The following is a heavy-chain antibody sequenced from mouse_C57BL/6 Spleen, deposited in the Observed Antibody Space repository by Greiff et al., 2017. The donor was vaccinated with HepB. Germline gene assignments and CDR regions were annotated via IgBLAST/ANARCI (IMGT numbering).Heavy chain of an antibody. CDR3: ASPNSNAAWFAY. Sequence: VQLQQSGAELAKPGASVKLSCKASGYTFTSYWMHWVKQRPGQGLEWIGYINPSSGYTKYNQKFKDKATLTADKSSSTSYMQLSNLTYEDSAGYYWASPNSNAAWFAYWGQGTLVTVSA. CDR1: GYTFTSYW. J-gene: IGHJ3*01. V-gene: IGHV1-7*01. CDR2: INPSSGYT. D-gene: IGHD2-5*01.